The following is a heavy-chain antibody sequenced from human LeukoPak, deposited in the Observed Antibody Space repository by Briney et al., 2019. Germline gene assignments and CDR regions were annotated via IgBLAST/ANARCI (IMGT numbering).Heavy chain of an antibody. Sequence: PGRSLRLSCAAYGFTFSSYGMHWVRQAPGQGLEWVAVIWNDGSNKYYVDSVKGRFTISRDNSKNTLYLQMNSLRTEDTAVYYCARDYCRSTSCLFDYWGQGTLVTVSS. CDR1: GFTFSSYG. J-gene: IGHJ4*02. D-gene: IGHD2-2*01. V-gene: IGHV3-33*01. CDR2: IWNDGSNK. CDR3: ARDYCRSTSCLFDY.